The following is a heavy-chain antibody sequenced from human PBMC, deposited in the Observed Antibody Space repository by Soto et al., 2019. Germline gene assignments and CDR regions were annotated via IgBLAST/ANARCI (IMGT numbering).Heavy chain of an antibody. Sequence: GGSLRLSCAASGFTFSSYAMSWVRQAPGKGLEWVSAISGSGGSTYYADSVKGRFTISRDNSKNALYLQMNSLRAEDTAVYYCAKGGYSSSWYWFDPWGQGTLVTVSS. CDR2: ISGSGGST. CDR1: GFTFSSYA. D-gene: IGHD6-13*01. CDR3: AKGGYSSSWYWFDP. J-gene: IGHJ5*02. V-gene: IGHV3-23*01.